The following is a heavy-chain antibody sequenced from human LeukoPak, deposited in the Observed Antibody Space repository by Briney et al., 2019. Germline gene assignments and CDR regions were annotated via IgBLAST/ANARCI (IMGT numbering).Heavy chain of an antibody. CDR2: ISGSGGTT. D-gene: IGHD2-15*01. J-gene: IGHJ5*02. Sequence: GGSLRLSCAASGFTFSSYAMSWVRQAPGKGLEWVSSISGSGGTTHYADSVKGRFTISRDNSKNTLFLQMNSLRAEDTAVYYCAKDGLVVAATTRYNWFDPWGQGALVTVSS. V-gene: IGHV3-23*01. CDR3: AKDGLVVAATTRYNWFDP. CDR1: GFTFSSYA.